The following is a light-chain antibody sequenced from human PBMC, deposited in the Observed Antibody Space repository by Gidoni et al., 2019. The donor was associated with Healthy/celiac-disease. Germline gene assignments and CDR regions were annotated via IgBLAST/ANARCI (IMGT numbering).Light chain of an antibody. Sequence: QSVLTQPPSASGTPGQRVTISCSGSSSNIGSNTVNWYQQLPGTAPKLLIYSNNQRPSGVPARFSGSKSGTSASLAISGLQSEDEADYYCAAWDDSPNGLYVFGTGTKVTVL. CDR3: AAWDDSPNGLYV. J-gene: IGLJ1*01. CDR1: SSNIGSNT. CDR2: SNN. V-gene: IGLV1-44*01.